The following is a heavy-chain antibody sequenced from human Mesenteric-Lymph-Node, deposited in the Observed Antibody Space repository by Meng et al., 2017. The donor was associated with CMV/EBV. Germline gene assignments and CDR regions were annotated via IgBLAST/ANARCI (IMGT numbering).Heavy chain of an antibody. V-gene: IGHV3-33*06. CDR1: GFTFSSCG. CDR2: IWDDASNK. CDR3: AKDTEGGAGDYVQES. D-gene: IGHD3-10*02. J-gene: IGHJ4*02. Sequence: GESLKISCAASGFTFSSCGMHWVRQAPGKGLEWVALIWDDASNKFYADSVKGRFTISRDNSKNTLYLQMDSLRAEDTAMYYCAKDTEGGAGDYVQESWGQGTLVTVSS.